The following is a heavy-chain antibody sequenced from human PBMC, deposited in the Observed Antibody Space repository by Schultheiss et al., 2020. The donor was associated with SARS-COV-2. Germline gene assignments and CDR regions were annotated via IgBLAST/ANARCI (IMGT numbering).Heavy chain of an antibody. Sequence: GGSLRLSCAASGFTFSSYTMHWVRQAPGKGLEWVSLISWDGGSTYYADSVKGRFTISRDNSKNSLYLQMNSLRTEDTALYYCAKDNKSRITIFGVVSNGMDVWGQGTTVTVSS. CDR1: GFTFSSYT. CDR3: AKDNKSRITIFGVVSNGMDV. V-gene: IGHV3-43*01. CDR2: ISWDGGST. D-gene: IGHD3-3*01. J-gene: IGHJ6*02.